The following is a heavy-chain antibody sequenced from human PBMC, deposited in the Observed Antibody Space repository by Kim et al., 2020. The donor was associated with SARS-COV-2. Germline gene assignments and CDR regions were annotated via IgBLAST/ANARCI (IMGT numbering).Heavy chain of an antibody. CDR2: ISANNGDT. Sequence: ASVKVSCKASGYTFNSYGISWVRQAPGQGLEWMGWISANNGDTNYAQKFQGRVTMTTDTSTNTAYMELRSLRSDDTAVYYCARDPSSSGWYLDYWGQGTLVTVSS. CDR1: GYTFNSYG. CDR3: ARDPSSSGWYLDY. D-gene: IGHD6-19*01. J-gene: IGHJ4*02. V-gene: IGHV1-18*01.